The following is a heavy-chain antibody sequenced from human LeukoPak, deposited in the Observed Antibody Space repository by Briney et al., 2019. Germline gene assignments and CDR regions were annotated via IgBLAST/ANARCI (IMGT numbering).Heavy chain of an antibody. J-gene: IGHJ4*02. Sequence: GGSLRLSCAASGFTFDDYAMHWVRQAPGKSLEWVSGISWNSGSIGYADSVKGRFTISRDNAKNSLYLQMNSLRAEDTAVYYCVMYSRADYWGQGTLVTVSS. CDR1: GFTFDDYA. CDR2: ISWNSGSI. CDR3: VMYSRADY. V-gene: IGHV3-9*01. D-gene: IGHD6-13*01.